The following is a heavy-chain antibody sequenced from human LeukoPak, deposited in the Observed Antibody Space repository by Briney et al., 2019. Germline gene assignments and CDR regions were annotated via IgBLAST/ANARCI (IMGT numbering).Heavy chain of an antibody. CDR2: IKQDGSEK. D-gene: IGHD3-22*01. Sequence: PGGSLRLSCSASVFTFSSYWMIWVRRSPGKGLEWVANIKQDGSEKYYVDSVKGRFTISRDNPKSSLYLQMNTLRAEDTAVYHCARAHGSAYYYGAFDIWGPGTMVTVSS. V-gene: IGHV3-7*05. CDR3: ARAHGSAYYYGAFDI. J-gene: IGHJ3*02. CDR1: VFTFSSYW.